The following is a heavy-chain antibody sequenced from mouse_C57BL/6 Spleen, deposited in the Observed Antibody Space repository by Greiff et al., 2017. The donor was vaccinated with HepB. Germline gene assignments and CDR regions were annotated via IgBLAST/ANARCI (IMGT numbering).Heavy chain of an antibody. CDR3: ARGVGYFDV. CDR1: GFTFSSYA. V-gene: IGHV5-4*03. CDR2: ISDGGSYT. J-gene: IGHJ1*03. Sequence: EVKLVESGGGLVKPGGSLKLSCAASGFTFSSYAMSWVRQTPEKRLEWVATISDGGSYTYYPDNVKGRFTISRDNAKNNLYLQMSHLKSEDTAMYYCARGVGYFDVWGTGTTVTVSS.